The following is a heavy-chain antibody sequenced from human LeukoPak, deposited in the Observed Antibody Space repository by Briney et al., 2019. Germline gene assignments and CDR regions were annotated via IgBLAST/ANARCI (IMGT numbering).Heavy chain of an antibody. CDR3: AGKRRFDLGGMDV. V-gene: IGHV4-34*01. CDR1: GGSFSGYY. D-gene: IGHD3-3*01. CDR2: INHSGST. J-gene: IGHJ6*02. Sequence: PSETLSLTCAVYGGSFSGYYWSWIRQPPGKGLEWIGEINHSGSTNYNPSLKSRVTISVDTSKNQFSLKLSSVTAADTAVYYCAGKRRFDLGGMDVWGQGTTVTVSS.